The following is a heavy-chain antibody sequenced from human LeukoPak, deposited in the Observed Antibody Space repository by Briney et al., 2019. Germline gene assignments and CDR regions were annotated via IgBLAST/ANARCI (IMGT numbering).Heavy chain of an antibody. CDR1: GFTLGSYA. D-gene: IGHD3-22*01. J-gene: IGHJ4*02. CDR3: AKTRAGNSSGRDPGWPMDY. V-gene: IGHV3-23*01. Sequence: GGSLRPSCAASGFTLGSYAIYWVRQAPGKGLEWVSGISGSGGITYFADSVKGRFTISRDNSRNTVYLQINSLRAEDTALYYCAKTRAGNSSGRDPGWPMDYWGQGTLVTVSS. CDR2: ISGSGGIT.